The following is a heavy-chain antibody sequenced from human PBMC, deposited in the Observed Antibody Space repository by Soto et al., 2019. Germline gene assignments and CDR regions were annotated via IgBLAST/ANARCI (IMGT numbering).Heavy chain of an antibody. J-gene: IGHJ4*02. CDR3: ATSQKGYNWNYFDH. CDR2: VFYTGFT. V-gene: IGHV4-39*01. CDR1: GASISGSYYY. D-gene: IGHD1-20*01. Sequence: LSLTCAVSGASISGSYYYWAWLRQPPGKGPEWIGSVFYTGFTSYNPSLESRVSVSVDTSKSQFSLKLSAVTAADTAVYYCATSQKGYNWNYFDHWGQGALVTVSS.